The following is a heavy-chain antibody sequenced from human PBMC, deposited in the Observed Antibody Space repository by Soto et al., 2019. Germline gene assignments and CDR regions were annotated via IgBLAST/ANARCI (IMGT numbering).Heavy chain of an antibody. J-gene: IGHJ4*02. Sequence: PSETLSLTCTVSGGSISSSSYYWGWIRQPPGKGLEWIGSIYYSGSTYYNPSLKSRVTISVDTSKNQFSLKLSSVTAADTAVYYCARLVVLRFLEWLHFDYWGQGTLVTLSS. CDR1: GGSISSSSYY. D-gene: IGHD3-3*01. CDR2: IYYSGST. CDR3: ARLVVLRFLEWLHFDY. V-gene: IGHV4-39*01.